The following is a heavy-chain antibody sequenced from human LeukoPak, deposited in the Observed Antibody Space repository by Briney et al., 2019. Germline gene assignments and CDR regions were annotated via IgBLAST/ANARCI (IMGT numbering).Heavy chain of an antibody. CDR2: ITTSGGGT. J-gene: IGHJ4*02. Sequence: GESLKISCAASGFTFNSYAMNWVRQAPGKGLEWVSAITTSGGGTYYADSVKGRFTISSDNSKNTLYLQMNSLRVGDTAVYYCAKTNYFDYWGQGTLVTVSS. V-gene: IGHV3-23*01. CDR1: GFTFNSYA. CDR3: AKTNYFDY.